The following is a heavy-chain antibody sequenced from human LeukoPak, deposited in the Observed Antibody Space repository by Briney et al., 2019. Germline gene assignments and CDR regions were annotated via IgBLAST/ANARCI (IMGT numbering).Heavy chain of an antibody. D-gene: IGHD3-22*01. CDR3: ARDRDSSGIDY. CDR2: IYYSGST. Sequence: SETLSLTCTVSGGSISSSSYYWGWIRQPPGKGLEWIGSIYYSGSTYYNPSLKSRVTISGDTSKNQFSLKLSSVTAADTAVYYCARDRDSSGIDYWGQGTLVTVSS. J-gene: IGHJ4*02. V-gene: IGHV4-39*07. CDR1: GGSISSSSYY.